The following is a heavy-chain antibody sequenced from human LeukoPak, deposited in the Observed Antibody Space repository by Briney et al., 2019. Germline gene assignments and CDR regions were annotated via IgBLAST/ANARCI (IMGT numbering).Heavy chain of an antibody. V-gene: IGHV4-31*03. Sequence: SETLSLTCTVSGGSISSGGYYWSWIRQHPGKGLEWIGYIYYSGSTYYNLSLKSRVTISVDTSKNQFSLKLSSVTAADTAVYYCAREYSSGWYYFDYWGQGTLVTVSS. CDR2: IYYSGST. J-gene: IGHJ4*02. CDR1: GGSISSGGYY. CDR3: AREYSSGWYYFDY. D-gene: IGHD6-19*01.